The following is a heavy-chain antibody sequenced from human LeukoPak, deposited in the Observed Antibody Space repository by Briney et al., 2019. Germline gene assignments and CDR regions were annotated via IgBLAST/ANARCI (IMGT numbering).Heavy chain of an antibody. CDR1: GFTVSSNY. CDR3: ATPLYGDYVGY. V-gene: IGHV3-11*04. Sequence: GGSLRLSCAASGFTVSSNYMSWVRQAPGKGLEWVSYISSSGSTIYYADSVKGRFTISRDNAKNSLYLQMNSLRAEDTAVYYCATPLYGDYVGYWGQGTLVTVSS. CDR2: ISSSGSTI. D-gene: IGHD4-17*01. J-gene: IGHJ4*02.